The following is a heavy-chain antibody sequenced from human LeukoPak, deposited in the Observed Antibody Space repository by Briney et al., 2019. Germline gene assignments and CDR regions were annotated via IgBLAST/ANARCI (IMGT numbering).Heavy chain of an antibody. D-gene: IGHD5-24*01. J-gene: IGHJ4*02. CDR3: AKRVRDGYNTPIDY. V-gene: IGHV3-23*01. CDR1: GFTVSNIY. Sequence: GGSLRLSCAASGFTVSNIYMSWVRQAPGKGLEWVSGMRGSDGQTHYADSVKGRFTISRDNSKNTVYLEMNSLRAEDTALYYCAKRVRDGYNTPIDYWGQGTLVTVSS. CDR2: MRGSDGQT.